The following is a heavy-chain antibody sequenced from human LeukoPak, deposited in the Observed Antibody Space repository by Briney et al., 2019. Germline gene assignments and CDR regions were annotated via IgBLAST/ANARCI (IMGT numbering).Heavy chain of an antibody. CDR2: ICYGGTT. Sequence: KPSETLSLTCAVSGGSTNRAEHCWAWVRQPPGKGLEWTVSICYGGTTYYNPSLKSRVTISVDTSTNNFSLKLSSVTAADTAVYDCAHTNHYYFDWGQGTLVTVSS. V-gene: IGHV4-39*02. J-gene: IGHJ4*02. CDR3: AHTNHYYFD. CDR1: GGSTNRAEHC. D-gene: IGHD2/OR15-2a*01.